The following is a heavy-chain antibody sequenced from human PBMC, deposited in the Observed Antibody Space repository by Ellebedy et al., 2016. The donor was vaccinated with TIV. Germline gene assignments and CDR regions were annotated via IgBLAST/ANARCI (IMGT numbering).Heavy chain of an antibody. D-gene: IGHD4-17*01. Sequence: GESLKISCAASRFSFSSYWMSWVRQPPGKGLEWVANINQDGSDKYYVESVKGRFTISRDNAKNSLYTKMNSLREEDTSVYYCATDGSYGDYRSPAHAFVFWGQGTMVTVSS. CDR2: INQDGSDK. CDR1: RFSFSSYW. CDR3: ATDGSYGDYRSPAHAFVF. V-gene: IGHV3-7*01. J-gene: IGHJ3*01.